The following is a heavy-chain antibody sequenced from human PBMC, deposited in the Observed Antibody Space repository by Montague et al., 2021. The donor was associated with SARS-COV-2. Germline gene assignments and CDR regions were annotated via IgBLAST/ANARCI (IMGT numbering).Heavy chain of an antibody. CDR2: IVDSDSST. CDR3: ARGVITPDY. J-gene: IGHJ4*02. V-gene: IGHV3-23*01. Sequence: SLRLSCAVSGFTFTSYAMSWVRQAPGKGLEWVSGIVDSDSSTHYSDPVKGRFTISRDNSKNMVYLQMNSLRAEDTAVYYCARGVITPDYWGQGTLVTVSS. CDR1: GFTFTSYA. D-gene: IGHD2-21*01.